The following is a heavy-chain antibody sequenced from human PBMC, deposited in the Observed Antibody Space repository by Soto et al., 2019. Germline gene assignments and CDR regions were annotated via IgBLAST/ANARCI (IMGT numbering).Heavy chain of an antibody. CDR1: GGSISSGGYY. CDR2: IYYSGST. D-gene: IGHD3-22*01. V-gene: IGHV4-31*03. Sequence: QVQLQESGPGLVKPSQTLSLTCTVSGGSISSGGYYWSWIRQHPGKGLEWIGYIYYSGSTYYNPSLKRRVTISVDTSKNQFSLKLSSVTAADTAVYYCARYYYDSSGYYYPFDYWGQGTLVTVSS. CDR3: ARYYYDSSGYYYPFDY. J-gene: IGHJ4*02.